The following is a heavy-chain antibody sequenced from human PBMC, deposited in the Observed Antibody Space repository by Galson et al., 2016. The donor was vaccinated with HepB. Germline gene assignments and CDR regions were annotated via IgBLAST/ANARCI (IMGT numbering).Heavy chain of an antibody. CDR3: ARGVYGDHGWFDY. D-gene: IGHD4-17*01. CDR2: ISSSSTYI. Sequence: SLRLSCAASGFTFSNYSLNWVRQAPGKGLEWVSSISSSSTYIYYADSVKGRFTISRDNAKNSLYLQMSSLRAEDTDVYYCARGVYGDHGWFDYWGQGTLVTVSS. V-gene: IGHV3-21*01. CDR1: GFTFSNYS. J-gene: IGHJ4*02.